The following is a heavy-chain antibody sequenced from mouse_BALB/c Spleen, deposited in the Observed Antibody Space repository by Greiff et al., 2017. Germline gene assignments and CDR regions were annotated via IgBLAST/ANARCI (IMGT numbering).Heavy chain of an antibody. Sequence: VHLVESGPGLVAPSQSLSITCTVSGFSLTSYGVHWVRQPPGKGLEWLGVIWAGGSTNYNSALMSRLSISKDNSKSQVFLKMNSLQTDDTAMYYCARGGYGSSYDYYAMDYWGQGTSVTVSS. J-gene: IGHJ4*01. CDR1: GFSLTSYG. CDR2: IWAGGST. CDR3: ARGGYGSSYDYYAMDY. D-gene: IGHD1-1*01. V-gene: IGHV2-9*02.